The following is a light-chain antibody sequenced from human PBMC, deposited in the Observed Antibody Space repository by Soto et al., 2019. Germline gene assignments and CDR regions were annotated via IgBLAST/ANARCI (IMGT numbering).Light chain of an antibody. J-gene: IGLJ3*02. CDR3: ATWDVNLNGRV. V-gene: IGLV1-44*01. CDR2: NDN. Sequence: QSLLTQPPSASGTPGQRVTISCSGSSSNIADNTLNWYQQLPGTAPKLLIYNDNDRPSGVPDRFSGSKSGTSASLAISGLQSEDEADYYCATWDVNLNGRVFGGGTKLTVL. CDR1: SSNIADNT.